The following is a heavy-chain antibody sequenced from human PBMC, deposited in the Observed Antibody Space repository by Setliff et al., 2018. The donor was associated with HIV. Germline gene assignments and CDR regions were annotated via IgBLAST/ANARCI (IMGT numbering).Heavy chain of an antibody. CDR1: GGSISSYY. J-gene: IGHJ6*04. CDR3: ARHRRGSSLCVDV. CDR2: IYYSGST. V-gene: IGHV4-59*08. Sequence: SETLSLTCTVSGGSISSYYWSWIRQPPEKGLEWIWYIYYSGSTNYNPSLKSRVIISVDTSKNQFSLKLSSVTAADTAVYYCARHRRGSSLCVDVWGKGTMVTVSS. D-gene: IGHD3-16*01.